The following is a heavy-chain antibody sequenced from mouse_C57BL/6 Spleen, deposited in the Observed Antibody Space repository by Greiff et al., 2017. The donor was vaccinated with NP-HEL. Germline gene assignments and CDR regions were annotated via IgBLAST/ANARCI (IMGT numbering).Heavy chain of an antibody. D-gene: IGHD1-1*01. V-gene: IGHV1-15*01. J-gene: IGHJ4*01. CDR2: IDPETGGT. Sequence: QVQLQQSGAELVRPGASVTLSCKASGYTFTDYEMHWVKQTPVHGLEWIGAIDPETGGTAYNQKFKGKAILTADKSSSTAYMDLRSLTSEDSAVYYCTREGEYYYGSSLYYYAMDYWGQGTSVTVSS. CDR1: GYTFTDYE. CDR3: TREGEYYYGSSLYYYAMDY.